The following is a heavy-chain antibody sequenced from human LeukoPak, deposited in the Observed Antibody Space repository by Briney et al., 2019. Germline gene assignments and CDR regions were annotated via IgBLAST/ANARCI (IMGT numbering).Heavy chain of an antibody. J-gene: IGHJ5*02. D-gene: IGHD3-10*01. CDR1: GGSFSGYY. CDR2: INHSGST. CDR3: ATGGVRGVITNWFDP. V-gene: IGHV4-34*01. Sequence: KPSETLSLTCAVYGGSFSGYYWSWIRQPPGKGREWMGEINHSGSTNYNPSLKSRVTISVDTSKNQFSLKLSSVTAADTAVYYCATGGVRGVITNWFDPWGQGTLVTVSS.